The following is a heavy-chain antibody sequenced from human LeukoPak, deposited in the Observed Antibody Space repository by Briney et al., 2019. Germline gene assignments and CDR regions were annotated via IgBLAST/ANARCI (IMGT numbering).Heavy chain of an antibody. D-gene: IGHD3-10*01. CDR3: ARDLIFGPGSLDY. J-gene: IGHJ4*02. CDR2: ISGDGGTT. V-gene: IGHV3-74*01. CDR1: GITFSSHW. Sequence: GGSLRLSCAASGITFSSHWMHWVRQDRGKGLIWVARISGDGGTTNYADSVKGRFTISRDNAKNTLHLQMNSLRAEDTAVYYCARDLIFGPGSLDYWGQGTLVTVSS.